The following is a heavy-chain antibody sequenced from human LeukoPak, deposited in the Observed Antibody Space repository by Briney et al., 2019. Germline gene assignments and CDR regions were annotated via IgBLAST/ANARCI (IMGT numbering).Heavy chain of an antibody. V-gene: IGHV3-23*01. CDR3: AKDLGYCSSTSCPQTDY. CDR2: ISGSGGST. CDR1: GFTFSSCA. Sequence: GGSLRLSCAASGFTFSSCAMSWVRQAPGKGLEWVSAISGSGGSTYYADSVKGRFTISRDNSKNTLYLQMNSLRAEDTAVYYCAKDLGYCSSTSCPQTDYWGQGTLVTVSS. J-gene: IGHJ4*02. D-gene: IGHD2-2*01.